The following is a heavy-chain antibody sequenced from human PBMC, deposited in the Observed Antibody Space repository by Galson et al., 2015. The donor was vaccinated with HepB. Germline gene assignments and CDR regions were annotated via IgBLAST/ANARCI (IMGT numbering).Heavy chain of an antibody. CDR3: VKDDLQWSDSVGAFDI. Sequence: SLRLSCAASGFTFSSYAMSWVRQAPGKGLEWVSAITGSAGTTYYADSVKGRFTISRDNSKNTLYLQMNSLRAEDTAVYYCVKDDLQWSDSVGAFDIWGQGTMVTVSS. D-gene: IGHD1-26*01. CDR1: GFTFSSYA. V-gene: IGHV3-23*01. J-gene: IGHJ3*02. CDR2: ITGSAGTT.